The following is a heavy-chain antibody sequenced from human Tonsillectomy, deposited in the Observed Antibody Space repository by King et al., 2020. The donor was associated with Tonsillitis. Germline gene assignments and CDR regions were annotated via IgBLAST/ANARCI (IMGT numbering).Heavy chain of an antibody. CDR2: ISSSSSYI. D-gene: IGHD5-12*01. CDR1: GFTFSSYS. Sequence: VQLVESGGGLVKPGGSLRLSCAASGFTFSSYSMNWVRQAPGKGLEWVSSISSSSSYIYYADSVKGRFTISRDNYKNSLYLQMNSLRADDTPVYYCARSTRRYSGYGDWGQGTLVTVSS. CDR3: ARSTRRYSGYGD. J-gene: IGHJ4*02. V-gene: IGHV3-21*01.